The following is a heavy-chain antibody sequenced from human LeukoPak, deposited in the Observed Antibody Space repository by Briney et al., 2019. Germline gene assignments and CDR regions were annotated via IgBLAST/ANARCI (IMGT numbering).Heavy chain of an antibody. Sequence: SETLSLTCAVYGGSFSGYYWSWIRQPPGKGLEWIGEINHSGSTNYNPSLKSRVTISVDTSKNQFSLKLSSVTAADTAVYYCARDPMIVVVTEDAYYMDVWGKGTTITVSS. CDR2: INHSGST. D-gene: IGHD3-22*01. CDR3: ARDPMIVVVTEDAYYMDV. CDR1: GGSFSGYY. V-gene: IGHV4-34*01. J-gene: IGHJ6*03.